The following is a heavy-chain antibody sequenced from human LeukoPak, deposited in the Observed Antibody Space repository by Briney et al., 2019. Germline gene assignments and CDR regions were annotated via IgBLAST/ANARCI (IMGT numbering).Heavy chain of an antibody. CDR1: GGTFSSYA. V-gene: IGHV1-69*05. Sequence: GASVKVSCKASGGTFSSYAISWVRQAPGQGLEWMGRIIPIFGTANYAQKFQGRVTITTDESTSTAYMELSSLRSEDTAVYYCARMRFSAYYFDYWGQGTLVTVSS. CDR2: IIPIFGTA. CDR3: ARMRFSAYYFDY. J-gene: IGHJ4*02.